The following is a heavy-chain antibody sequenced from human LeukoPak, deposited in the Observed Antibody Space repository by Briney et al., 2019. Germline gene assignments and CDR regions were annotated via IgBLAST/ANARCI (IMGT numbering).Heavy chain of an antibody. Sequence: GGSLRLSCAASGFTFDDYAMHWVRQAPGKGLEWVSGISWNSGSIGYADSVKGRFTISRDNAQNSLYLQMNSLRAEDTALYYCAKDMLPYSSGWCDYWGQGTLVTVSS. CDR3: AKDMLPYSSGWCDY. CDR2: ISWNSGSI. J-gene: IGHJ4*02. D-gene: IGHD6-19*01. CDR1: GFTFDDYA. V-gene: IGHV3-9*01.